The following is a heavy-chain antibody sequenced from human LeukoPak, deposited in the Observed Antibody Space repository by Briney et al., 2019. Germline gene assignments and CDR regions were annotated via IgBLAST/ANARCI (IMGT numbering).Heavy chain of an antibody. Sequence: GGSLRLSCAASGFTFTSEWMSWVRQAPGKGLEWVSVIYSGGSTYYADSVKGRFTISRDNSKNTLYLQMNSLRAEDTAVYYCARDLDCGGDCRNDYWGQGTLVTVSS. J-gene: IGHJ4*02. V-gene: IGHV3-66*01. CDR2: IYSGGST. CDR1: GFTFTSEW. D-gene: IGHD2-21*02. CDR3: ARDLDCGGDCRNDY.